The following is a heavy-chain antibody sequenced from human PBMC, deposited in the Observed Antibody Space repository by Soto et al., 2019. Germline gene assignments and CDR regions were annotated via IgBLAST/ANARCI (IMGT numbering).Heavy chain of an antibody. CDR1: GGSISSGGYS. V-gene: IGHV4-30-2*01. D-gene: IGHD3-3*01. Sequence: SETLSLTCAVSGGSISSGGYSWSWIRQPPGKGLEWIGYIYHSGSTYYNPSLKSRVTISVDRSKNQFSLKLSSVTAADTAVYYCARDTNQSFDYWGQGTLVTSPQ. CDR2: IYHSGST. J-gene: IGHJ4*02. CDR3: ARDTNQSFDY.